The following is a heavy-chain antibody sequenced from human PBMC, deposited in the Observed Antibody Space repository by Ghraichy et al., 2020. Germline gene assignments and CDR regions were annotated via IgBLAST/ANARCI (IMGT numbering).Heavy chain of an antibody. J-gene: IGHJ4*02. Sequence: SQTLSLTCAVYGGSFSGYYWSWIRQPPGKGLEWIGEINHSGSTNYNPSLKSRVTISVDTSKNQFSLKLSSVTAADTAVYYCARGGRITMVRGAMGYWGQGTLVTVSS. CDR3: ARGGRITMVRGAMGY. D-gene: IGHD3-10*01. CDR1: GGSFSGYY. CDR2: INHSGST. V-gene: IGHV4-34*01.